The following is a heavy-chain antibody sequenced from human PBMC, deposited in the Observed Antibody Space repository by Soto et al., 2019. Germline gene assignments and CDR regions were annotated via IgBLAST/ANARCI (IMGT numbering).Heavy chain of an antibody. CDR3: ARSGGGYCTGGVCRANKWVDP. V-gene: IGHV1-3*04. CDR1: GHTFTNYA. J-gene: IGHJ5*02. Sequence: ASVKVSCKTSGHTFTNYAIHWVRQAPGQRLEWMGWINTGNGNTRYAQKFQGRITITTDTSTSTAYLELSSLRSEDTAVYYCARSGGGYCTGGVCRANKWVDPWGQGTLVTVSS. CDR2: INTGNGNT. D-gene: IGHD2-8*02.